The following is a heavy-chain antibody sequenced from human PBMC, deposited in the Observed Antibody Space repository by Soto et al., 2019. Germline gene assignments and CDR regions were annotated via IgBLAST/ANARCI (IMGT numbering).Heavy chain of an antibody. J-gene: IGHJ4*02. Sequence: GESLKISCKASGYSFTSYWIGWVRQMPGKGLEWIGIIYPGDSDTRYSPSFQGQVTISADKSISTAFLQWSSLKASDTAIYYCARHEYSSLYDYWGQGTLVTVSS. V-gene: IGHV5-51*01. CDR1: GYSFTSYW. CDR2: IYPGDSDT. D-gene: IGHD3-22*01. CDR3: ARHEYSSLYDY.